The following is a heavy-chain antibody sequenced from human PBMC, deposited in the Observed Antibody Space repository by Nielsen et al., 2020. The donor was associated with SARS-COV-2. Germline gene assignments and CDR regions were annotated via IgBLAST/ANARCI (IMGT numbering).Heavy chain of an antibody. CDR2: INAGNGNT. D-gene: IGHD3-22*01. CDR3: ATSRGSYYYDSSGYWAFHY. Sequence: WVRQAPGQRLEWMGWINAGNGNTKYSQKFQGRVTITRDTSASTAYMELSSLRSEDTAVYYCATSRGSYYYDSSGYWAFHYWGQGTLVTVSS. J-gene: IGHJ4*02. V-gene: IGHV1-3*01.